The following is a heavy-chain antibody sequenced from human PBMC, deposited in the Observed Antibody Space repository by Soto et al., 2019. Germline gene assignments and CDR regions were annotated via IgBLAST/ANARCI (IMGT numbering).Heavy chain of an antibody. CDR3: AADLRVSSGWYTHFDY. J-gene: IGHJ4*02. V-gene: IGHV1-58*01. CDR2: IVVGSGNT. D-gene: IGHD6-19*01. CDR1: GFTFTSSA. Sequence: SVKVSCKASGFTFTSSAVQWVRQARGQRLEWIGWIVVGSGNTNYAQKFQERVTITRDMSTSTAYMELSSLRSEDTAVYYCAADLRVSSGWYTHFDYWGQGTLVTVSS.